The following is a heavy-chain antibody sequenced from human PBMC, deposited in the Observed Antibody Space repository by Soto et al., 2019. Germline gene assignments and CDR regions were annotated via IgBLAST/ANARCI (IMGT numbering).Heavy chain of an antibody. J-gene: IGHJ6*03. CDR3: ARDRPNYSYYDFWSGYSSPRDYYMDV. CDR1: GGSISSGGYY. CDR2: IYYSGST. D-gene: IGHD3-3*01. Sequence: TLSLTCTVSGGSISSGGYYRSWIRKHPGKGLEWIGYIYYSGSTYYNPSLKSRVTISVDTSKNQFSLKLSSVTAADTAVYYCARDRPNYSYYDFWSGYSSPRDYYMDVWGKGTTVTVSS. V-gene: IGHV4-31*03.